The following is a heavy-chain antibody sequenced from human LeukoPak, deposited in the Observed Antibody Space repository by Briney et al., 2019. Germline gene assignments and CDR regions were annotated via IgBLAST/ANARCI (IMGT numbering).Heavy chain of an antibody. J-gene: IGHJ4*02. CDR3: ARGVYIAAAQYGY. Sequence: PSETLSLTCTVSGGSISNYYWSWIRQPPGKGREWIGYIYYSGTTNYNPSFKSRVTISVDTSKNQFSLKLNSVTAADTAVYYCARGVYIAAAQYGYWGQGTLVTVSS. D-gene: IGHD6-13*01. CDR2: IYYSGTT. CDR1: GGSISNYY. V-gene: IGHV4-59*01.